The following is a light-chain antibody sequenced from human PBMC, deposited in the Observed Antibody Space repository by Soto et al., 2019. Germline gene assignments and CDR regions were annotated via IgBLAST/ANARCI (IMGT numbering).Light chain of an antibody. V-gene: IGLV2-8*01. J-gene: IGLJ2*01. CDR3: SSYAGSNNVV. Sequence: QSALTQPPSASGSPGQSVTISCTRTSSDVGGYNYVSWYQQHPGKARKLMIYEVSKRPSGVPDRFSGSKSGNTASLTVSGLQAEDEADYYCSSYAGSNNVVFGGGTKLTVL. CDR2: EVS. CDR1: SSDVGGYNY.